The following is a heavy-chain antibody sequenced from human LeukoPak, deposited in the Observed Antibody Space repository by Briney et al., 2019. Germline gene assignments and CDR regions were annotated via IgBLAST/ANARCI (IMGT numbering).Heavy chain of an antibody. CDR3: ARGNYGGNSAFDY. D-gene: IGHD4-23*01. CDR1: GFTFISYS. V-gene: IGHV3-21*01. J-gene: IGHJ4*02. CDR2: MSRGSSYI. Sequence: GGSLRLSCAASGFTFISYSKNWVRQAPGKGLEWVSSMSRGSSYIYYADSVKGRFTISRDTAKNSLYLQMNSLRAEDTAVYYCARGNYGGNSAFDYWGQGTLVTVSS.